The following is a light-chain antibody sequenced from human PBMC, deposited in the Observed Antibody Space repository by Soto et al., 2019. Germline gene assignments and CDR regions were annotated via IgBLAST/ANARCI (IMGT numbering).Light chain of an antibody. V-gene: IGLV2-8*01. CDR2: EVS. J-gene: IGLJ2*01. Sequence: QSVLTQPPSASGSPGQSVTISCTGTNSDVGGYNYVSWYQQHPGKAPKLMIYEVSKRPSGVPDRFSGSKSGNTASLTVSGLQAEDEADYYCSSYAGSNKVFGGGTKVTVL. CDR1: NSDVGGYNY. CDR3: SSYAGSNKV.